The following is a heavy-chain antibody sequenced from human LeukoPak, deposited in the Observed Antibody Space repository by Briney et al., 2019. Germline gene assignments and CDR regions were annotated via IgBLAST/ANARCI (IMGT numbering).Heavy chain of an antibody. V-gene: IGHV4-39*01. CDR1: GGSISSSSYY. CDR2: IYYSGST. CDR3: ARSYSSGFYMWVY. Sequence: SETLSLTCTVSGGSISSSSYYWGWIRQPPGKGVEWIGCIYYSGSTDYNPSLKRRVTISVDTSKNQFSLKLSCVTAADTVVYYCARSYSSGFYMWVYWGRGTLVTVSS. J-gene: IGHJ4*02. D-gene: IGHD6-19*01.